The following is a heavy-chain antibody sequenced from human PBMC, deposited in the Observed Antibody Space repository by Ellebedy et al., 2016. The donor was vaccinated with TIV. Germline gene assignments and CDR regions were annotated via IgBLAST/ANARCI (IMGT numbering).Heavy chain of an antibody. D-gene: IGHD6-13*01. CDR2: INPNSGGT. CDR3: ARDPDSSSWYAVDY. CDR1: GYTFTGHS. J-gene: IGHJ4*02. V-gene: IGHV1-2*02. Sequence: ASVKVSCXASGYTFTGHSIHWVRQAPGQGLECMGWINPNSGGTNYAQKFQGRVTMTRDTSISTAYMELRSLRSDDTAVYYCARDPDSSSWYAVDYWGQGTLVTVSS.